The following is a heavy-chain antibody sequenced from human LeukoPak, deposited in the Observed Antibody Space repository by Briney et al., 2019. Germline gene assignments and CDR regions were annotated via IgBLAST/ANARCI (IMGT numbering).Heavy chain of an antibody. CDR2: INPNSGGT. V-gene: IGHV1-2*02. CDR1: GYTFTGYY. Sequence: GASVTVSCKASGYTFTGYYMHWVRRAPGQGLEWMGWINPNSGGTNYAQKFQGRVTMTRDTSISTAYMELSRLRSDDTAVYYCALHLAYCGGDCYSGFDYWGQGTLVTVSS. CDR3: ALHLAYCGGDCYSGFDY. J-gene: IGHJ4*02. D-gene: IGHD2-21*02.